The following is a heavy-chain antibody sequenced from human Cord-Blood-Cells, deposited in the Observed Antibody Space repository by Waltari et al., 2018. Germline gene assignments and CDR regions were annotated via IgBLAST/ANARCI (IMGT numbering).Heavy chain of an antibody. CDR3: ARGAVAGTVFDY. Sequence: QLQLQESGPGLVKPSETLSLTCTVSGGSISSSSYYWGWIRQPPGKGLEWIGSIYYSGRTYYNPSLKSRVTISVDTSKNQFSLKLSSVTAADTAVYYCARGAVAGTVFDYWGQGTLVTVSS. CDR2: IYYSGRT. CDR1: GGSISSSSYY. V-gene: IGHV4-39*01. J-gene: IGHJ4*02. D-gene: IGHD6-19*01.